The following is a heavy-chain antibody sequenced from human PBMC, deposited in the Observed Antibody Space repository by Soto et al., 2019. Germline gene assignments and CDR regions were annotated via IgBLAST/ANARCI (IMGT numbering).Heavy chain of an antibody. CDR3: ARLLQRPLRPLHX. J-gene: IGHJ4*02. Sequence: GGSLRLSCEGSGFTFKDYDMTWIRQAPGKGLEWVSYINTLSTAIYYAASVKDRFTISIDNTNNALYLHMNGLLAEDTATYYCARLLQRPLRPLHXWGRGTLVTISX. D-gene: IGHD5-18*01. CDR2: INTLSTAI. V-gene: IGHV3-11*01. CDR1: GFTFKDYD.